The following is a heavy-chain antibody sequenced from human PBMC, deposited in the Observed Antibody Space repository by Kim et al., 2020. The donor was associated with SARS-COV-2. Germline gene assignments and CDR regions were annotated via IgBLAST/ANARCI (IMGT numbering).Heavy chain of an antibody. CDR3: AKTTWIQLWFPFDY. CDR2: ISDSGLST. CDR1: GFMFSSYS. V-gene: IGHV3-23*01. Sequence: GGSLRLSCAAPGFMFSSYSMSWVRKAPGKGLEWVSTISDSGLSTYYADSVEGRFTISRDNSKNRLYLQMNSLRAEDTAIYYCAKTTWIQLWFPFDYWGQGTLVTVSS. J-gene: IGHJ4*02. D-gene: IGHD5-18*01.